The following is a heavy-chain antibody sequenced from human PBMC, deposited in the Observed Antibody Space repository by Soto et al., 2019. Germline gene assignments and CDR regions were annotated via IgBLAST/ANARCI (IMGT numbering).Heavy chain of an antibody. D-gene: IGHD6-13*01. Sequence: GSGPTLVNPTPTLTLTCTYSGFSLSTSGVGVGWIRQPPGKALEWLALIYWNDDKRYSPSLKSRLTITKDTSKNQVVLTMTNMDPVDTPTHYCAHTRDSSSRLNYWCQGTLVTVSS. CDR3: AHTRDSSSRLNY. CDR1: GFSLSTSGVG. CDR2: IYWNDDK. J-gene: IGHJ4*02. V-gene: IGHV2-5*01.